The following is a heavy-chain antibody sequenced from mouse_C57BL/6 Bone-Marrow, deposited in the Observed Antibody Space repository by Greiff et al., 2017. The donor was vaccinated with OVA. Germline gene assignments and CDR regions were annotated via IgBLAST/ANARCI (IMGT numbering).Heavy chain of an antibody. V-gene: IGHV1-55*01. CDR1: GYTFTSYW. D-gene: IGHD2-1*01. Sequence: QVQLQQPGAELVKPGASVKMSCKASGYTFTSYWITWVKQRPGQGLEWIGDLYPGSGSTNYNEKFKSKATLTVDTSSSTAYMQLSSLTSEDSAVYYCAREGVMGNYLLDYAMDYWGQGTSVTVSS. CDR3: AREGVMGNYLLDYAMDY. J-gene: IGHJ4*01. CDR2: LYPGSGST.